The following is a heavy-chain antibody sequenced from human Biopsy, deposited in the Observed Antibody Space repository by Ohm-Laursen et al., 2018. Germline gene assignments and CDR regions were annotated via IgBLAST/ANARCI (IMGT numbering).Heavy chain of an antibody. CDR3: ARHPTGFWFDP. CDR2: IYNTETT. J-gene: IGHJ5*02. CDR1: GGSISSSTTYY. Sequence: GTLSLTCIVSGGSISSSTTYYWAWLRQPPGKGLEWIGSIYNTETTFYNPSLKSQVTISVDTSTSQFSLKVSSVTAADTALYFCARHPTGFWFDPWGHGTLVTVSS. V-gene: IGHV4-39*01.